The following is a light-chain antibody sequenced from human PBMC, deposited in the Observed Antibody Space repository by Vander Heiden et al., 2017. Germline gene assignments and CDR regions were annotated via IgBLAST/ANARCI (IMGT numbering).Light chain of an antibody. CDR2: AAS. Sequence: DIQVTQSPSFLSASVGDRVTITCRASQGISSYLAWYQQKPGKAPKLLIYAASTLQSGVPSRFSGSGSGTEFTLTISSLQPEDFATYYCQQLNSLYTFGQGTKLEIK. V-gene: IGKV1-9*01. CDR3: QQLNSLYT. J-gene: IGKJ2*01. CDR1: QGISSY.